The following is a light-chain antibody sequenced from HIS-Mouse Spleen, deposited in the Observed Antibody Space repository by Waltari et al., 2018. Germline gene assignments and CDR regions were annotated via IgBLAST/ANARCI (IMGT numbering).Light chain of an antibody. Sequence: QSALTQPASVSGSPGQSITISCTGTSSDVGGYNYFSWYQQHPGKAPKLMIYEVSNSTSGVSCRFSGSKSGNTASLTISGLQAEDEADYYCSSYTSSSTWVFGGGTKLTVL. CDR1: SSDVGGYNY. J-gene: IGLJ3*02. CDR3: SSYTSSSTWV. V-gene: IGLV2-14*01. CDR2: EVS.